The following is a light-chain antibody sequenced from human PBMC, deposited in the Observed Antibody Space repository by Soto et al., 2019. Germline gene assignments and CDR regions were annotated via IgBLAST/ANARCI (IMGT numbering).Light chain of an antibody. Sequence: QSVLTQPPSVSAAPGQKVTISRSGSSSNIGNNYVSWYQQLPGTAPKLLIYDNNKRPSGIPDRFPGSKSGTSATLGITGLQTGDEADYYCGTWDSSFYVFGTGTKVTVL. V-gene: IGLV1-51*01. CDR1: SSNIGNNY. CDR3: GTWDSSFYV. J-gene: IGLJ1*01. CDR2: DNN.